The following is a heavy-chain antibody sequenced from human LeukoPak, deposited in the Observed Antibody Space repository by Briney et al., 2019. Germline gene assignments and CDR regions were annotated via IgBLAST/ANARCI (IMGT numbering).Heavy chain of an antibody. CDR3: ATGHSYGYDY. J-gene: IGHJ4*02. CDR2: VKGDGRTT. D-gene: IGHD5-18*01. Sequence: GGTLRLSCAASGLTFSDFWMHWVRQPPGKGLVWVALVKGDGRTTIYADSVKGRFTISRDNAKNTLYLQMNSLRADDSGVYYCATGHSYGYDYWGQGVLVTVSS. CDR1: GLTFSDFW. V-gene: IGHV3-74*01.